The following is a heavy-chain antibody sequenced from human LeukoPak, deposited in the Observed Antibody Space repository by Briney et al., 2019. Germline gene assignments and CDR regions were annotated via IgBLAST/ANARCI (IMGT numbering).Heavy chain of an antibody. CDR1: GFSFSDAW. CDR3: TTYGSARKFDY. J-gene: IGHJ4*02. V-gene: IGHV3-15*04. Sequence: GGSLRLSCAASGFSFSDAWMSWVRQIPGKGLEWVGRIESNTDGGTTDYAAPVKGRLTISRDDSTNTLYLQMNSLKSEDTAVYYCTTYGSARKFDYWGQGILVTVSS. CDR2: IESNTDGGTT. D-gene: IGHD3-10*01.